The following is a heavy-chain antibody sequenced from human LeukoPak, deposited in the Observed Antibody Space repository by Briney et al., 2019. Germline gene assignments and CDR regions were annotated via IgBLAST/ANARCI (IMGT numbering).Heavy chain of an antibody. Sequence: AASVKVSCKASGYTLTSYYMHWVRQAPGQGLEWMGIINPSGGSTSYAQKFQGRVTMTRDTSTSTVYMELSSLRSEDTAVYYCARANSRGWYGYWGQGTLVTVSS. D-gene: IGHD6-19*01. CDR1: GYTLTSYY. V-gene: IGHV1-46*01. J-gene: IGHJ4*02. CDR2: INPSGGST. CDR3: ARANSRGWYGY.